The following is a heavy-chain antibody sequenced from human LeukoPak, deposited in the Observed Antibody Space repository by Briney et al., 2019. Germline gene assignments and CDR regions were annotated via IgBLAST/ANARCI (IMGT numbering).Heavy chain of an antibody. D-gene: IGHD1-14*01. CDR2: ISHIGST. CDR1: GDPITGHY. Sequence: SETLSLTCSVSGDPITGHYLTWIRQPPGNGLEWIGYISHIGSTNYNPSLKNRVTISVDTSKNQFSLKLTSVTAADTALYYCARDRISINALDMWGQGTMVTVSS. J-gene: IGHJ3*02. CDR3: ARDRISINALDM. V-gene: IGHV4-59*11.